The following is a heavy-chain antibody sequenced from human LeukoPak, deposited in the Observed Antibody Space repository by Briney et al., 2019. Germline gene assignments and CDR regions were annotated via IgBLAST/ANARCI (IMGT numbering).Heavy chain of an antibody. CDR1: GFTVSSNY. D-gene: IGHD4-17*01. Sequence: GGSLRLSCAASGFTVSSNYMSWVRQAPGKGLEWVSAISGSGGSTYYADSVKGRFTISRDNSKNTLYLQMNSLRAEDTAVYYCAKDPDYGDYSTFDYWGQGTLVTVSS. CDR2: ISGSGGST. V-gene: IGHV3-23*01. J-gene: IGHJ4*02. CDR3: AKDPDYGDYSTFDY.